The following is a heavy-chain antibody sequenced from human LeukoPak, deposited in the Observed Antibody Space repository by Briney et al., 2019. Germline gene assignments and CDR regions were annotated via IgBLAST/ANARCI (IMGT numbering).Heavy chain of an antibody. D-gene: IGHD3-10*01. J-gene: IGHJ4*02. CDR1: GFTFDDYP. CDR3: TRDRGYYGSGLNY. V-gene: IGHV3-43*01. CDR2: ISDSGGGT. Sequence: GGSLRLSCAASGFTFDDYPMHWVRQAPGKGLEWVSSISDSGGGTFYADSVKGRFTISRDNAKNSLYLQMNSLKTEDTAVYYCTRDRGYYGSGLNYWGQGTLVTVSS.